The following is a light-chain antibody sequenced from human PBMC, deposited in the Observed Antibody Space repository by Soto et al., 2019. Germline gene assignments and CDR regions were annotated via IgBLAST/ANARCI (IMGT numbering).Light chain of an antibody. J-gene: IGKJ3*01. CDR2: KVS. Sequence: DVVMTQSPLSLPVTLGQPASISCRSSQCLVYSDGNTYLNWFQQRPGQSPRRLIYKVSKRDSGVPDRFSGSGSGSDFTLKISRVEAEDVGVSYCMQGTHWPPFTFGPGTKVDIK. CDR3: MQGTHWPPFT. CDR1: QCLVYSDGNTY. V-gene: IGKV2-30*01.